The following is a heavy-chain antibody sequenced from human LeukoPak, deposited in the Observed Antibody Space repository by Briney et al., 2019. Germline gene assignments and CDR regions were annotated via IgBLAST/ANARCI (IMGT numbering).Heavy chain of an antibody. V-gene: IGHV3-48*03. J-gene: IGHJ4*02. D-gene: IGHD6-13*01. CDR1: GFTFSSYE. CDR3: AREFRHSSPFDY. Sequence: PGGSLRLSCAASGFTFSSYEMNWVRQAPGKGLEWVSYISSSGSTIYYADSVKGRFTISRDNAKNSLYLQMNSLRAEDTAVYYCAREFRHSSPFDYWGQGTLVTVSS. CDR2: ISSSGSTI.